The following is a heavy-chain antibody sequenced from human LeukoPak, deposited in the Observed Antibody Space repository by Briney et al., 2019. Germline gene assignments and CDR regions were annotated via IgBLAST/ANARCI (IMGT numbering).Heavy chain of an antibody. CDR3: ASSFYCGSATCKRDY. CDR2: IYYSGST. Sequence: SETLSLTCTVSGGSLSSSSYYWGWIRQPPGKGLEWIGSIYYSGSTYYNPSLKSRLTISVGTSKNQFSLRLSSVTAADTAVYYCASSFYCGSATCKRDYWGQGTLVTVSS. V-gene: IGHV4-39*07. J-gene: IGHJ4*02. CDR1: GGSLSSSSYY. D-gene: IGHD2-2*01.